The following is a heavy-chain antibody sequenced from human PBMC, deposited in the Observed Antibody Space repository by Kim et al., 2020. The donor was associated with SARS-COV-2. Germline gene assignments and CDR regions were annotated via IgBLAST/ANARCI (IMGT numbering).Heavy chain of an antibody. CDR3: ATDLITFGGPPPGG. CDR2: IWYDGSNK. D-gene: IGHD3-16*01. CDR1: GFTFSSYG. V-gene: IGHV3-33*01. Sequence: GGSLRLSCAASGFTFSSYGMHWVRQAPGKGLEWVAVIWYDGSNKYYADSVKGRFTISRDNSKNMLYLQMNSLRPEDTAVYYCATDLITFGGPPPGGWGQGTLVTVSS. J-gene: IGHJ4*02.